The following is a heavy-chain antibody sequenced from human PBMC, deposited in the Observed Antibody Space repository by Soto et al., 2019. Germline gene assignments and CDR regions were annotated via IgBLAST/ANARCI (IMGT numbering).Heavy chain of an antibody. V-gene: IGHV4-31*03. D-gene: IGHD2-2*01. CDR2: IYYSGST. CDR1: GGSISSGGYY. CDR3: ARVLIVVLPAAIDHYHFDF. Sequence: SETLSLTCTVSGGSISSGGYYWSCIRQHPGKGLEWIGYIYYSGSTYYNPSLKSRATISVDTSKNQFSLKLSSVTAADTAVYYCARVLIVVLPAAIDHYHFDFWGQGSPVPVSS. J-gene: IGHJ4*02.